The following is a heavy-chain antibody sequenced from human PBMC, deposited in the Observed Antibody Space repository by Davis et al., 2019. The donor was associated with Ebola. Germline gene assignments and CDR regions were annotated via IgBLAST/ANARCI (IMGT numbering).Heavy chain of an antibody. CDR2: ISAYNGNT. CDR3: AKSPPSGAYGLYWYFDL. D-gene: IGHD3-10*01. V-gene: IGHV1-18*01. J-gene: IGHJ2*01. CDR1: GYTSTSSG. Sequence: ASVQVSCKASGYTSTSSGISWVRRAPGPGLEWMGWISAYNGNTNYAQKFQGRLTLTTDTSTTTGHMELRSLGSDDTAVYWCAKSPPSGAYGLYWYFDLWGRGTLVTVSS.